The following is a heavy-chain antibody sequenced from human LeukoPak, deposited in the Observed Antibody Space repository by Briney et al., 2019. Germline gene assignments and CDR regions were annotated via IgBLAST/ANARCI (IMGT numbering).Heavy chain of an antibody. CDR1: GGSISSSSYY. CDR3: TRDLPYSSGWYASDWFDP. V-gene: IGHV4-39*07. D-gene: IGHD6-19*01. J-gene: IGHJ5*02. Sequence: SETLSLTCTVSGGSISSSSYYWGWIRQPPGKGLEWIGSIYYSGSTYYNPSLKSRVTISVDTSKNQFSLTLSSVTAADTAVYYCTRDLPYSSGWYASDWFDPWGQGTLVTVSS. CDR2: IYYSGST.